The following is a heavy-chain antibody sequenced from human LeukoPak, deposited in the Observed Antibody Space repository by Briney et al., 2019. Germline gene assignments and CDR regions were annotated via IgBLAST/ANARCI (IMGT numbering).Heavy chain of an antibody. CDR2: ISGSGGST. V-gene: IGHV3-23*01. D-gene: IGHD3-22*01. CDR1: GFTFSSYA. J-gene: IGHJ6*02. CDR3: AKDSYDSSGYYSVSYYYYGMDV. Sequence: GALRLSCAASGFTFSSYAMSWVRQAPGKGLEWVSAISGSGGSTYYADSVKGRFTISRDNSKNTLYLQMNSLRAEDTAVYYCAKDSYDSSGYYSVSYYYYGMDVWGQGTTVTVSS.